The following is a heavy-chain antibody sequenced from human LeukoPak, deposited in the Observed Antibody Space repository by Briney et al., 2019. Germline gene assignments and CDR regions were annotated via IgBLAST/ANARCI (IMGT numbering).Heavy chain of an antibody. J-gene: IGHJ3*02. D-gene: IGHD3-10*01. CDR3: AKDLDYGSGIDDAFDI. Sequence: PGGSLRLSCAASGFTFSSYAMSWVRQAPGKGLEWVSAISGSGGSTYYADSVKGRFTISRDNSKNTLYLQMNSLRAEDTAVYYCAKDLDYGSGIDDAFDIWGQGTMVTVSS. CDR1: GFTFSSYA. CDR2: ISGSGGST. V-gene: IGHV3-23*01.